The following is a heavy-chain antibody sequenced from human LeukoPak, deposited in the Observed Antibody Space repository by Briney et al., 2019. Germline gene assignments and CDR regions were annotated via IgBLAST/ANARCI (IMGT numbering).Heavy chain of an antibody. D-gene: IGHD1-26*01. J-gene: IGHJ4*02. V-gene: IGHV3-7*01. CDR1: GFTFSNYW. CDR3: ARDRLTSGSYFFDY. CDR2: IKQDGTGK. Sequence: PGGSLRLSCAVSGFTFSNYWMSWVRQAPGKGLEWVANIKQDGTGKYYVDSAKGRFTISRDNAKNSMYLQMNSLRAEDTAVYYCARDRLTSGSYFFDYWGQGTLVTVSS.